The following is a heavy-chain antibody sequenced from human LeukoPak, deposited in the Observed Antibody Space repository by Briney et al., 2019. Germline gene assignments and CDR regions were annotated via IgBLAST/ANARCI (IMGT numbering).Heavy chain of an antibody. Sequence: GESLKISCKGSGYSFTNYWIGWVRQLPGKGLEWMGIIYPGDSNTRYSPSFQGQVTISADKAITTAYLQWSSLKASDTAMYYCARGPYCSSTGCYSPYYSYYMDVWGKGTTVTVSS. CDR2: IYPGDSNT. V-gene: IGHV5-51*01. CDR3: ARGPYCSSTGCYSPYYSYYMDV. CDR1: GYSFTNYW. D-gene: IGHD2-2*01. J-gene: IGHJ6*03.